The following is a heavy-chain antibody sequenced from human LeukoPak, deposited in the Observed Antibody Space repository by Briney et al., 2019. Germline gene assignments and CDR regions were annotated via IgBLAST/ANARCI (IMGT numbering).Heavy chain of an antibody. D-gene: IGHD6-13*01. V-gene: IGHV4-4*07. J-gene: IGHJ4*02. Sequence: SETLSLTCTVSGDSISSNSWSWIRQPAGKGPEWIGRIHNSGSTNYNASLIGRVTMSVDMSKNQFSLKLSSVTAADTAVYYCARDRGTSSWLENFDYWGQGSLVTVSS. CDR1: GDSISSNS. CDR2: IHNSGST. CDR3: ARDRGTSSWLENFDY.